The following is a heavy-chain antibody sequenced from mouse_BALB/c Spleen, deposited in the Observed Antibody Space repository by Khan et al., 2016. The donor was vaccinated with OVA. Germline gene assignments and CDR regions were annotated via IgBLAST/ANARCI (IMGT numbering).Heavy chain of an antibody. CDR3: GRRGQYGIFAY. CDR1: GYTFTTYW. J-gene: IGHJ3*01. CDR2: IDPTTGYT. V-gene: IGHV1-7*01. Sequence: VQLQQSGAELAKPGASVKMSCKASGYTFTTYWMHWVKQRHGKGLEWIGYIDPTTGYTEYNQKFKDKATLTTDKSSSTAYIQLSRLKSEESEVYCGGRRGQYGIFAYWGQGTLGTVSS. D-gene: IGHD2-1*01.